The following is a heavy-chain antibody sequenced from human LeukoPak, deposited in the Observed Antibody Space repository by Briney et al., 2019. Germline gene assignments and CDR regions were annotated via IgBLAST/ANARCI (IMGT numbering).Heavy chain of an antibody. J-gene: IGHJ4*02. Sequence: TGGSLRLSCAASGFTFSSYAMSWVRQAPGKGLEWVANINQDGNSQNYVDSVRGRFTISKDNAKNSVYLQMNSLRAEDTAVYYCARSLWPEDYWGQGILVTVCS. CDR2: INQDGNSQ. D-gene: IGHD2-21*01. CDR3: ARSLWPEDY. V-gene: IGHV3-7*01. CDR1: GFTFSSYA.